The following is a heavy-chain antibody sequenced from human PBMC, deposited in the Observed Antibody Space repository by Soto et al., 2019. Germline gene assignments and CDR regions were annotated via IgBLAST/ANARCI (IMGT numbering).Heavy chain of an antibody. Sequence: SETLSLTCTVSGGSISSYYWSWIRQPPGKGLEWIGYIYYSGSTNYNPSLKSRVTISVDTSKNQFSLKLSSVTAADTAVYYCVRDSGFSHGYLGWFDPWGQGTLVT. CDR3: VRDSGFSHGYLGWFDP. D-gene: IGHD5-18*01. CDR2: IYYSGST. V-gene: IGHV4-59*12. J-gene: IGHJ5*02. CDR1: GGSISSYY.